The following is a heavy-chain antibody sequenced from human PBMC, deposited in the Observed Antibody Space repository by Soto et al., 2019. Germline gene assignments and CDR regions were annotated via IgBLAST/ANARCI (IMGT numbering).Heavy chain of an antibody. V-gene: IGHV4-59*01. CDR2: IYYSGST. Sequence: QVQLQESGPGLVKPSETLSLTCTVSGGSISSYYWSWIRQPPGKGLEWIGYIYYSGSTNYNPSLKSRVTISVDTTKNQFSLKLSSVTAADTAVYYCARDRAYYGSWTSYYYYMDVWGKGTTVTVSS. D-gene: IGHD3-10*01. J-gene: IGHJ6*03. CDR3: ARDRAYYGSWTSYYYYMDV. CDR1: GGSISSYY.